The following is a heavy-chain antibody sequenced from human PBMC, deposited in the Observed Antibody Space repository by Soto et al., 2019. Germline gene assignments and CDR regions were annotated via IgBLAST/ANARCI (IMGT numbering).Heavy chain of an antibody. CDR2: TYYRSKWSN. Sequence: TQTLSLTCAISGDSVSSNSATWNWIRQSPSRGLEWLGRTYYRSKWSNDYAVSVKSRITINPDTSKNQFSLQLNSVTPEDTAVYYCARSCTDTWYPDYWGQGTLVTVSS. J-gene: IGHJ4*02. D-gene: IGHD2-8*02. CDR1: GDSVSSNSAT. V-gene: IGHV6-1*01. CDR3: ARSCTDTWYPDY.